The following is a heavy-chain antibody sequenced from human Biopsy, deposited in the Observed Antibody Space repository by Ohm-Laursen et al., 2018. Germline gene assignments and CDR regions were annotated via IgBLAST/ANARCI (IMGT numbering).Heavy chain of an antibody. CDR1: GFSFSDSS. J-gene: IGHJ3*01. V-gene: IGHV3-73*01. CDR3: TRLPYDTPDGFDF. D-gene: IGHD3-22*01. CDR2: IRSSANNYAT. Sequence: SLRLSCSASGFSFSDSSIHWVRQASGKQLEWVARIRSSANNYATEYIASVKGRFTISRNDSNNTAYLQMNSLKTEDTAVYFCTRLPYDTPDGFDFWGRGTMVTVSS.